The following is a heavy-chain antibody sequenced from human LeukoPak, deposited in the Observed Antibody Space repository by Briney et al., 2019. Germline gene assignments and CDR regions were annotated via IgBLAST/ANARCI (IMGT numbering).Heavy chain of an antibody. Sequence: ASVKVSCKSSGYTFTGYYMRWVRQAPGQGLEWMGWINPNSGDTNYAQKFQGRVTMTRDTSISTAYMELSRLGSDDTAVYYCARGVPPSYSSAWYVNYWGQGALVTVSS. CDR1: GYTFTGYY. CDR3: ARGVPPSYSSAWYVNY. CDR2: INPNSGDT. J-gene: IGHJ4*02. D-gene: IGHD6-19*01. V-gene: IGHV1-2*02.